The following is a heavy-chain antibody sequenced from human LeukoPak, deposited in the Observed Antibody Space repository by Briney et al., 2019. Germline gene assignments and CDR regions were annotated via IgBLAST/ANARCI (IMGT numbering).Heavy chain of an antibody. V-gene: IGHV3-33*01. D-gene: IGHD3-22*01. Sequence: GGSLRLSCAASGFTFSSYGMLWVRQAPGKGLEWVAVIWYDGSNKYYADSVKGRFTISRDNSKNTLYLQMNSLRAEDTAVYYCARSSDYDSSGSFDYWGQGTLVTVSS. CDR1: GFTFSSYG. CDR2: IWYDGSNK. J-gene: IGHJ4*02. CDR3: ARSSDYDSSGSFDY.